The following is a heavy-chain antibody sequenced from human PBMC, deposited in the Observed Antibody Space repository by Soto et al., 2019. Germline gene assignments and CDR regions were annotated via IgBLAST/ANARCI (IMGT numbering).Heavy chain of an antibody. CDR1: GGSISSGGYY. D-gene: IGHD3-3*01. CDR2: IYYSGST. Sequence: QVPLQESGPGLVKPSQTLSLTCTVSGGSISSGGYYWSWIRQHPGKGLEWIGYIYYSGSTYYHPSLKSRVTISVDTSKNQFSLKLSSVTAADTAVYYCAREYDFWSGYPPNWFDPWGQGTLVTVSS. V-gene: IGHV4-31*03. J-gene: IGHJ5*02. CDR3: AREYDFWSGYPPNWFDP.